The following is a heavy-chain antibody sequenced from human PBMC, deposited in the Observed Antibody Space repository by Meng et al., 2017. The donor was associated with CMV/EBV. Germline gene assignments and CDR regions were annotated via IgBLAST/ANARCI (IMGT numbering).Heavy chain of an antibody. CDR1: GGTFSSYA. CDR2: IIPILGIA. D-gene: IGHD3-10*01. CDR3: ARGLRDRGVRYYGMDV. Sequence: SVTVSCKASGGTFSSYAISWVRQAPGQGLEWMGGIIPILGIANYAQKFQGRVTITADKSTSTAYMELSSLRSEDTAVYYCARGLRDRGVRYYGMDVWGQGTTVTVSS. J-gene: IGHJ6*02. V-gene: IGHV1-69*10.